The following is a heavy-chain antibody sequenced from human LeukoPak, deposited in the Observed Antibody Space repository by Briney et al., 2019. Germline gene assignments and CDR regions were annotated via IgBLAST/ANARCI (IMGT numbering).Heavy chain of an antibody. CDR1: GFTFSSYA. Sequence: PGGSLRPSCAASGFTFSSYAMHWVRQAPGKGLEWVAVISYDGSNKYYADSVKGRFTISRDNSKNTLYLQMNSLRAEDTAVYYCARPLSLTRPHYCSSTSCPDYWGQGTLVTVSS. CDR2: ISYDGSNK. D-gene: IGHD2-2*01. J-gene: IGHJ4*02. CDR3: ARPLSLTRPHYCSSTSCPDY. V-gene: IGHV3-30-3*01.